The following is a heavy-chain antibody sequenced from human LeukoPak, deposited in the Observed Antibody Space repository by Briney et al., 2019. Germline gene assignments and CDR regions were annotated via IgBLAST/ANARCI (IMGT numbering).Heavy chain of an antibody. CDR3: ARRGGRNFDY. D-gene: IGHD2-15*01. Sequence: SETLSLTCTVSGGSISSYYWSWIRQPPGKGLEWIGYIYTSGSTNYNPSLKSRVTISVDTSENQFSLKLSSVTAADTAVYYCARRGGRNFDYWGQGTLVTVSS. CDR1: GGSISSYY. V-gene: IGHV4-4*09. CDR2: IYTSGST. J-gene: IGHJ4*02.